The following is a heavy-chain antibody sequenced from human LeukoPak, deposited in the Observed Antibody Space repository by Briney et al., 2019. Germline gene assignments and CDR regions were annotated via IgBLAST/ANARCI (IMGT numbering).Heavy chain of an antibody. CDR3: AREAYCSGGSCLPLDV. V-gene: IGHV3-21*01. Sequence: GGSRRLSCAASGVTFNDYSMNWVRQAPGKRLEWVSSISGRSTYIYYADSMKGRFTISRDNAKNSLYLQMSSLRAEDTAVYYCAREAYCSGGSCLPLDVWGQGTTVTVSS. J-gene: IGHJ6*02. CDR2: ISGRSTYI. D-gene: IGHD2-15*01. CDR1: GVTFNDYS.